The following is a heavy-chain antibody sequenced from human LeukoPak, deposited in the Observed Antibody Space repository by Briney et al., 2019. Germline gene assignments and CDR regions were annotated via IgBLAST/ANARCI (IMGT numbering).Heavy chain of an antibody. CDR3: ARVQDFDTSGYYLGY. CDR1: GGSFSDYY. D-gene: IGHD3-22*01. V-gene: IGHV4-34*01. CDR2: INHSGST. J-gene: IGHJ4*02. Sequence: SETLSLTCAVYGGSFSDYYWSWIRQPPGKGLEWIGEINHSGSTNYNPSLKSRVTISVDTSKNQFSLKLSSVTAAGTAVYYCARVQDFDTSGYYLGYWGQGTLVTVSS.